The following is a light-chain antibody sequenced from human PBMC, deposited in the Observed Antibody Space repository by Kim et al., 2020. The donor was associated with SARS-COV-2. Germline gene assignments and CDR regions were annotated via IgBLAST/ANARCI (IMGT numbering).Light chain of an antibody. Sequence: SYELTQPPSVSVSPGQTASITCSGDKLGDKYACWYQQKPGQSPVLVLYQDSKRPSGIPERFSGSNSGNTATLTISGTQAMDEADYYCQAWDSSTLNLVF. CDR3: QAWDSSTLNLV. J-gene: IGLJ3*02. V-gene: IGLV3-1*01. CDR1: KLGDKY. CDR2: QDS.